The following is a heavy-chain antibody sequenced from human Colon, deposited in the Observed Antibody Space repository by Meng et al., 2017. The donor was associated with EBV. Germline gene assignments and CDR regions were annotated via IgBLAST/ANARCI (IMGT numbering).Heavy chain of an antibody. CDR3: ARVPTTGYKDH. Sequence: LQQLGAGLFKPSDTLSLTCTVNGGSFSGYFWSWVRQPPGKGMEWIGEVSHPGSANYNPSLKSRVTISVDASEKQFSLRLTSVTAADSAVYYCARVPTTGYKDHWGQGTLVTVSS. CDR1: GGSFSGYF. CDR2: VSHPGSA. D-gene: IGHD3-9*01. J-gene: IGHJ4*02. V-gene: IGHV4-34*01.